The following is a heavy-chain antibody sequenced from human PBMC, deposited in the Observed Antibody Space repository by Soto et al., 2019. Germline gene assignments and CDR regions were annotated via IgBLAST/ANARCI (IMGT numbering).Heavy chain of an antibody. CDR1: GYTFTSYG. V-gene: IGHV1-18*01. D-gene: IGHD3-16*02. CDR2: ISAYNGNT. CDR3: ARGDKLSLYHQLDY. J-gene: IGHJ4*02. Sequence: ASVKVSCKASGYTFTSYGISWVQQAPGQGLEWMGWISAYNGNTKYAQKFQGWVTMTRDTSISTAYMELSRLRSDDTAVYYCARGDKLSLYHQLDYWGQGTLVTVSS.